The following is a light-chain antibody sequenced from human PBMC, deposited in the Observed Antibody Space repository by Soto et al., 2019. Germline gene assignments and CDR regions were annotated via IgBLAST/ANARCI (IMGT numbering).Light chain of an antibody. V-gene: IGLV1-44*01. CDR3: AAWDDSLNAL. CDR2: IND. CDR1: SSNIGDNP. J-gene: IGLJ1*01. Sequence: QSVLTQPPSASGTPGQTVTISCSGSSSNIGDNPVNWYQQLPGAAPKLLIYINDQRPSGVPDRFSGSKSGTSASLAISGLQPEDEADYHCAAWDDSLNALFGTGTKLTV.